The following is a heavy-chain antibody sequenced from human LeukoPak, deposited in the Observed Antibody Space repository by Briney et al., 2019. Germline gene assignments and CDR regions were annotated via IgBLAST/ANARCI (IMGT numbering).Heavy chain of an antibody. CDR3: ARYYYDSSGYYIDGHFDY. Sequence: SETLSLTCTVSVGSISSHYWSWIRQPPGKGLEWIGYIYYSGSTNYNPSLKSRVTISVDTSKNQFSLKLSSVTAADTAVYYCARYYYDSSGYYIDGHFDYWGQGTLVTVSS. J-gene: IGHJ4*02. CDR2: IYYSGST. D-gene: IGHD3-22*01. V-gene: IGHV4-59*11. CDR1: VGSISSHY.